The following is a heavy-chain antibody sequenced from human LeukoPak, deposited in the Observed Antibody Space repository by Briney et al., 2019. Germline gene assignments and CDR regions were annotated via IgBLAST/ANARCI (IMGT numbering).Heavy chain of an antibody. J-gene: IGHJ4*02. CDR1: GGTFSSYA. Sequence: EASVKVSCKASGGTFSSYAISWVRQAPGQGREWMGGIIPIFGTANYAQKFQGRVTITADKSTSTAYMELSSLRSEDTAVYYCARSSIIAAAGPYYFDYWGQGTLVTVSS. V-gene: IGHV1-69*06. CDR3: ARSSIIAAAGPYYFDY. D-gene: IGHD6-13*01. CDR2: IIPIFGTA.